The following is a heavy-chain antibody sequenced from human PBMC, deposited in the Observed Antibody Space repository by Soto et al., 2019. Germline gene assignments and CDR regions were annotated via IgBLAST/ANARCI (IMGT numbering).Heavy chain of an antibody. CDR3: AKDLDGSGSPPTFDP. CDR2: ISTDGSNK. CDR1: GFPFSSYG. V-gene: IGHV3-30*18. D-gene: IGHD3-10*01. J-gene: IGHJ5*02. Sequence: QVQLVESGGGVVQPGRSLRLSCAASGFPFSSYGMHWVRQGPGKGLEWVAVISTDGSNKYYADSVKGLFTISRDNSKKTLYLQMNSLRAEDTAVYYCAKDLDGSGSPPTFDPWGQGTLVTVSS.